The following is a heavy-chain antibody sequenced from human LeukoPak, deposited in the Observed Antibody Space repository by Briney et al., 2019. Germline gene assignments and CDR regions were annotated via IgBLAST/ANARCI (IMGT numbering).Heavy chain of an antibody. CDR3: ARDSPTTYYYDSSGYYDY. CDR2: ISGSVSST. CDR1: GFTFSCYA. Sequence: GGSLRLSCAASGFTFSCYAMSWVRQAPGKGLEWVSVISGSVSSTNYADSVKGRFTISRDNSKNTLYLQMNSLRAEDTAVYYCARDSPTTYYYDSSGYYDYWGQGTLVTVSS. J-gene: IGHJ4*02. V-gene: IGHV3-23*01. D-gene: IGHD3-22*01.